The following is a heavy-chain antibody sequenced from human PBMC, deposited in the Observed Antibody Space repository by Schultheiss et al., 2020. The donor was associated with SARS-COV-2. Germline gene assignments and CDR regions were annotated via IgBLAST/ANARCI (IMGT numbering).Heavy chain of an antibody. V-gene: IGHV5-51*01. J-gene: IGHJ4*02. Sequence: GGSLRLSCKGSGYSFTSYWIGWVRQMPGKGLEWMGIIYPGDSDTRYSPSFQGQVTISADKSIGTAYLQWSSLKASDTAMYYCARQPGVVAATTFDYWGQGTLVTVSS. CDR3: ARQPGVVAATTFDY. D-gene: IGHD2-15*01. CDR1: GYSFTSYW. CDR2: IYPGDSDT.